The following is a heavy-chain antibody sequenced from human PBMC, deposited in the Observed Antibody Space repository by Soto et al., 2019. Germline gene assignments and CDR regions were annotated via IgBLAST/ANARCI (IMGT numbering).Heavy chain of an antibody. CDR2: IYWDDDK. D-gene: IGHD3-10*01. V-gene: IGHV2-5*02. CDR3: AHYVSASPAGWFDP. CDR1: GLSLSTSGEA. J-gene: IGHJ5*02. Sequence: QITLKESGPTLVKPTQTLTLTCSFSGLSLSTSGEAVGWIRQPPGKALEWLALIYWDDDKLFNPTLKTRLTITKATSKNPVVLTLTNMDPVDTATYSCAHYVSASPAGWFDPWGQGILVTVSS.